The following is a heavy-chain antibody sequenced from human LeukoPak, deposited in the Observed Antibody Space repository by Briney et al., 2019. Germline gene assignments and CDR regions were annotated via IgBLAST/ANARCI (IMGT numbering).Heavy chain of an antibody. D-gene: IGHD1-1*01. CDR3: ARGRSTTGTLFIH. Sequence: ASVKVSRKASGYTFTGYYMHWVRQAPGQGLEWMGWINPNSGGTNYAQKFQGRVTMTRDTSISTAYMELSRLRSDDTAVYYCARGRSTTGTLFIHWGQGTLVTVSS. V-gene: IGHV1-2*02. CDR1: GYTFTGYY. J-gene: IGHJ4*02. CDR2: INPNSGGT.